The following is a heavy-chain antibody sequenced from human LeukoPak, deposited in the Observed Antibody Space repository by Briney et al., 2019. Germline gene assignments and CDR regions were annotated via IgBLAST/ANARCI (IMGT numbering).Heavy chain of an antibody. D-gene: IGHD2-21*02. J-gene: IGHJ4*02. V-gene: IGHV1-18*04. CDR3: ARAAVVTAFDY. Sequence: ASVKVSCKTSGYTFTAYQIHWVRQAPGQGLEWMGWISAYNGNTNYAQKLQGRVTMTTDTSTSTAYVELRSLRSDDTAVYYCARAAVVTAFDYWGQGTLVTVSS. CDR2: ISAYNGNT. CDR1: GYTFTAYQ.